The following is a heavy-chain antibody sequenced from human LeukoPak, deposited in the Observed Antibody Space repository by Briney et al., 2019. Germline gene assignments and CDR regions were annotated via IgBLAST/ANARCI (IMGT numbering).Heavy chain of an antibody. Sequence: PGGSLRLSCAASGFTFSSYAMHWVRQAPGKGLEWVAVISYDGSNKYYADSVKGRFTISRDNSKNTLYLQMNSLRAEDTAVYYCARDPSLYGDFHFDYWGQGTLVTVSS. J-gene: IGHJ4*02. CDR3: ARDPSLYGDFHFDY. CDR1: GFTFSSYA. V-gene: IGHV3-30*14. D-gene: IGHD4-17*01. CDR2: ISYDGSNK.